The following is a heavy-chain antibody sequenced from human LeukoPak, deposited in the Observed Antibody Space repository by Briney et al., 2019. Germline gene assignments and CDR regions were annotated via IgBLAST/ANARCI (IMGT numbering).Heavy chain of an antibody. J-gene: IGHJ5*02. V-gene: IGHV4-34*01. CDR3: ARRGPQYSSGWYGPWFDP. CDR1: GGSFSGYY. CDR2: INHSGST. D-gene: IGHD6-19*01. Sequence: SETLSLTCAVYGGSFSGYYWSWIRQPPGKGLEWIGEINHSGSTNYNPSLKSRVTISVDTSKNQFSLKLSSVTAADTAVYYCARRGPQYSSGWYGPWFDPWGQGTLVTVSS.